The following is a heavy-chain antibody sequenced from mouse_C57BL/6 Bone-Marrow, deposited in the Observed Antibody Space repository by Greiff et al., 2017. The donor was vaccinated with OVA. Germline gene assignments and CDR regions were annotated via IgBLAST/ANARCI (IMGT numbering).Heavy chain of an antibody. CDR3: TSITTVVAFYYFDY. CDR2: IYPGNSDT. D-gene: IGHD1-1*01. Sequence: EVQLQQSGTVLARPGASVKMSCKTSGYTFTSYWMHWVKQRPGQGLEWIGAIYPGNSDTSYNQKFKGKAKLTAVTSASTAYMELSSLTNEDSAVYYCTSITTVVAFYYFDYWGQGTTLTVSS. V-gene: IGHV1-5*01. J-gene: IGHJ2*01. CDR1: GYTFTSYW.